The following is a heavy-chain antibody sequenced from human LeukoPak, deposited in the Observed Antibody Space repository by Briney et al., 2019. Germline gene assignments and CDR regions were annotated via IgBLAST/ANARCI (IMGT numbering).Heavy chain of an antibody. Sequence: GGSLRLSCAASGFTASNNYMSWVRQAPGKGLEWVSVIYSGGSTYYADSVKGRFTISRDNSKNTLYLQMNSLRAEDTAVYYCARIFSPYWGQGTLVTVSS. CDR3: ARIFSPY. D-gene: IGHD3-9*01. CDR1: GFTASNNY. CDR2: IYSGGST. J-gene: IGHJ4*02. V-gene: IGHV3-66*01.